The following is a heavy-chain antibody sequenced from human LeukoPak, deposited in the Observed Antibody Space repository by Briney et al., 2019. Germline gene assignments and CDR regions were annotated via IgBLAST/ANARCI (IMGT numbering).Heavy chain of an antibody. CDR1: GGSISSGSYY. Sequence: SETLSLTCTVSGGSISSGSYYWSWIRQPAGKGLEWIGRIYTSGSTNYNPSLKSRVTISVDTSKNQFSLKLSSVTAADTAVYYCARGVVVPAAINYFDYWGQGTLVTVSS. CDR2: IYTSGST. V-gene: IGHV4-61*02. J-gene: IGHJ4*02. CDR3: ARGVVVPAAINYFDY. D-gene: IGHD2-2*02.